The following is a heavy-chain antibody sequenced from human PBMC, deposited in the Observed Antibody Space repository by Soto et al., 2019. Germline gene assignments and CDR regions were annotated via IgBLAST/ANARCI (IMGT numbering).Heavy chain of an antibody. Sequence: QVQLQESGPGLVKPSQTLSLTCTVSGGSISSGGYYWSWLRQHPGKGREWIGYIYYSGSTYYNPSLQSRVTISVDTSKNQFSLKLSSVTAADTAVYYCARLIGTTPFWAFDIWGQGTMVTVSS. V-gene: IGHV4-31*03. J-gene: IGHJ3*02. CDR1: GGSISSGGYY. CDR3: ARLIGTTPFWAFDI. CDR2: IYYSGST. D-gene: IGHD1-7*01.